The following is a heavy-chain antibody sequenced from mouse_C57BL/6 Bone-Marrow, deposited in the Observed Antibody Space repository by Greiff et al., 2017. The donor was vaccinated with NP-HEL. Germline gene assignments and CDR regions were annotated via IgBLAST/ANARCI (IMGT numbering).Heavy chain of an antibody. CDR3: ARYYYGNYYDY. D-gene: IGHD2-1*01. J-gene: IGHJ2*01. CDR2: ILPGRGST. V-gene: IGHV1-9*01. Sequence: QVQLKQSGAELMKPGASVKLSCKATGYTFTGYWIEWVKQRPGHGLEWIGEILPGRGSTNYNEKFKGKATFTADTSSNTAYMQLSSLTTEDSAIYYCARYYYGNYYDYWGQGTTLTVSS. CDR1: GYTFTGYW.